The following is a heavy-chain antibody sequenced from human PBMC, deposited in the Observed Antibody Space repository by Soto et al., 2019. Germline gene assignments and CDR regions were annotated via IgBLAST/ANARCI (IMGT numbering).Heavy chain of an antibody. Sequence: QVQLVESGGGVVQPGRSLRLSYAASGFTFSSNGMHWVRQAPGKGLEWVAVMSNDGSHTSYADSAKGRFTISRDNSKNTLYLQMNSPRAEDSGIYYCTKGCSSSSNCYIIDYWGQGALVTVSS. J-gene: IGHJ4*02. CDR1: GFTFSSNG. D-gene: IGHD2-15*01. V-gene: IGHV3-30*18. CDR2: MSNDGSHT. CDR3: TKGCSSSSNCYIIDY.